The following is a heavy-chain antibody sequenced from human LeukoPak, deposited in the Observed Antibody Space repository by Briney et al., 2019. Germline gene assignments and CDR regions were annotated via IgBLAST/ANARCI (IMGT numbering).Heavy chain of an antibody. CDR2: IYPGDSDT. CDR3: ARPGYCSGGSCYVVDY. Sequence: GESLQISCQGSGYSFTSYWIGWVRQMPGKGLEWMGIIYPGDSDTRYSPSFQGQVTISADKSISTAYLQWSSLKASDTAMYYCARPGYCSGGSCYVVDYWGQGTLSPSPQ. V-gene: IGHV5-51*01. J-gene: IGHJ4*02. D-gene: IGHD2-15*01. CDR1: GYSFTSYW.